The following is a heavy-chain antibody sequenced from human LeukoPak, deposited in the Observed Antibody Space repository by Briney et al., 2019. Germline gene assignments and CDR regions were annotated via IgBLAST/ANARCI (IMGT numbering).Heavy chain of an antibody. CDR2: MYSSGST. D-gene: IGHD2-2*01. CDR1: GGSISITSYY. V-gene: IGHV4-39*07. CDR3: ARGPPDCSSTSCYAFDAFDI. J-gene: IGHJ3*02. Sequence: SETLSLTCTVSGGSISITSYYWGWIRQPPGKGLEWIGSMYSSGSTYYNPSLKSRVTISVDTSKNQFSLKLSSVTAADTAVYYCARGPPDCSSTSCYAFDAFDIWGQGTMATVSS.